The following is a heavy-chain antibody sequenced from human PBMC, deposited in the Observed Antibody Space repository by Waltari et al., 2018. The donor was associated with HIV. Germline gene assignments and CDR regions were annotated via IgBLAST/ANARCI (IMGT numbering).Heavy chain of an antibody. D-gene: IGHD2-2*01. Sequence: QVQLVESGGGVVQPGRSLRLSCAASGFTFSSYGMHWVRQAPGKGLGWVAVIWYDGSNKYYADSVKGRFTISRDNSKNTLYLQMNSLRAEDTAVYYCAREIPSGYCSSTSCLFDYWGQGTLVTVSS. CDR1: GFTFSSYG. J-gene: IGHJ4*02. V-gene: IGHV3-33*01. CDR3: AREIPSGYCSSTSCLFDY. CDR2: IWYDGSNK.